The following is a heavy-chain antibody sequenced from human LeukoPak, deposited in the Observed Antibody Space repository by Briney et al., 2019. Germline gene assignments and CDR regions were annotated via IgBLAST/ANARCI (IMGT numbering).Heavy chain of an antibody. V-gene: IGHV4-39*02. J-gene: IGHJ5*02. CDR3: ARDNYYDPNWFDP. CDR2: IYQSGNT. D-gene: IGHD3-22*01. Sequence: KPSETLSLTCTVSGGSISGDTYSWGWIRQSPGDGLEWIGNIYQSGNTYYNPSLKSRVTISVDMSKNQVSLRLNSVTAADTAVYYCARDNYYDPNWFDPWGQGTLVTVSS. CDR1: GGSISGDTYS.